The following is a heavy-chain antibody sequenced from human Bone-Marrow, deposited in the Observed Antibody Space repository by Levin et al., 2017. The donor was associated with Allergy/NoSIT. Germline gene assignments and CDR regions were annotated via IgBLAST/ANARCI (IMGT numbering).Heavy chain of an antibody. CDR2: ISDSSSSI. CDR3: ARDCPHLSYSSTWYYYYGMDV. J-gene: IGHJ6*02. V-gene: IGHV3-48*02. CDR1: GFTFSNSS. D-gene: IGHD6-13*01. Sequence: GGSLRLSCAASGFTFSNSSMNWVRQAPGKGLEWVSYISDSSSSIFYADSVKGRFTISRDNAKNSLFLQMNSLRDEDTAVYYCARDCPHLSYSSTWYYYYGMDVWGQGTTVTVS.